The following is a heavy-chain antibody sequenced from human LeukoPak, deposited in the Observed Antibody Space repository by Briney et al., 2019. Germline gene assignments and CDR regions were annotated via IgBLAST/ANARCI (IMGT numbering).Heavy chain of an antibody. D-gene: IGHD2-2*01. CDR1: GFTFSDHY. V-gene: IGHV3-72*01. CDR2: TRNKANSYTT. Sequence: GGSLRLSCAASGFTFSDHYMDWVRQAPGKGLEWVGRTRNKANSYTTEYAASVKGRFTISRDDSKNSLYLQMNSLKTEDTAVYYCARFGVVPGARYYYGMDVWGKGTTVTVSS. J-gene: IGHJ6*04. CDR3: ARFGVVPGARYYYGMDV.